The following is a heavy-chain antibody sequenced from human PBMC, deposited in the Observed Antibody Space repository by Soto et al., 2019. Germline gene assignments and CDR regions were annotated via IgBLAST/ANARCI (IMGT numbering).Heavy chain of an antibody. CDR1: GYTFTSYD. D-gene: IGHD2-8*01. CDR2: MNPNSGNT. CDR3: ATVNGDDALGN. Sequence: PVKVSCKASGYTFTSYDINWVRQATGQGLEWMGWMNPNSGNTGYAQKFQGRVTMTRNTSISTAYMELSSLRSEDIAVYYGATVNGDDALGNWGRGTGVTVSS. V-gene: IGHV1-8*01. J-gene: IGHJ3*02.